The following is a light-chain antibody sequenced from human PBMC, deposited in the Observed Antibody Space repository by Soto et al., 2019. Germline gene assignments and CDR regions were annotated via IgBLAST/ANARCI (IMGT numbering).Light chain of an antibody. Sequence: QSVLTQPPSASGSPGQSVTFSCTGTSSDVGGYNCVSWYQQHPGKAPKLMIYEVSKRPSGVPDRFSGSKSGNTASLTVSGLQAEDEADYYCSSYAGSNTVLFGGGTKLTVL. CDR2: EVS. J-gene: IGLJ2*01. CDR3: SSYAGSNTVL. CDR1: SSDVGGYNC. V-gene: IGLV2-8*01.